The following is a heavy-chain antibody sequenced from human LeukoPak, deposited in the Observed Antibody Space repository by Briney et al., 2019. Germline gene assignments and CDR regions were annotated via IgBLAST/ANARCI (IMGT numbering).Heavy chain of an antibody. V-gene: IGHV4-34*01. CDR1: GGSFSGYY. J-gene: IGHJ5*02. Sequence: PSETLSLTCAVYGGSFSGYYWSWIRQPPGKGLEWIGEINHSGSTNYNPSLKSRVTISVDTSKNQFSLKLSSVTAADTAVYYCARGHISSGETPWGQGTLVTVSP. CDR2: INHSGST. CDR3: ARGHISSGETP. D-gene: IGHD6-19*01.